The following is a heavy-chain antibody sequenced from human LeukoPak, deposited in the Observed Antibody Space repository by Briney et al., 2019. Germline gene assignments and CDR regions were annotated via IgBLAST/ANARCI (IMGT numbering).Heavy chain of an antibody. CDR3: STDSGRSYFYFDF. CDR2: IRPETGEP. J-gene: IGHJ4*02. D-gene: IGHD3-10*01. Sequence: ASVKVSCKISGFGLSVLSIHWMRQAPGKGLEWVGGIRPETGEPIFAQKFRGRVTITEDTFTDTGYLELRGLTSEDTAVYYCSTDSGRSYFYFDFWGLGTLVTVSS. V-gene: IGHV1-24*01. CDR1: GFGLSVLS.